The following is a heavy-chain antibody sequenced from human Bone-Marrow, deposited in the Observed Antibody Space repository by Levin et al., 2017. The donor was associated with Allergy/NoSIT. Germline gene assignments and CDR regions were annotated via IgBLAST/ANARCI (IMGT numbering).Heavy chain of an antibody. D-gene: IGHD2-2*01. Sequence: PGGSLRLSCAASGFTFSGFWMHWVRQVPGKGLVWVSHINSDGSDTNYADSVKGRFTFSRDNAKNTLYLQMNSLRVEDTALYYCARGSCRSTSCLDSWGQGTLVTVSS. V-gene: IGHV3-74*01. J-gene: IGHJ4*02. CDR1: GFTFSGFW. CDR2: INSDGSDT. CDR3: ARGSCRSTSCLDS.